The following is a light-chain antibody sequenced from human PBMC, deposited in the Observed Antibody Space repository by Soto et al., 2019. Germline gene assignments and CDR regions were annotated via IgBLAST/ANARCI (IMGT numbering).Light chain of an antibody. V-gene: IGKV3-20*01. CDR2: GAS. Sequence: EIVLTQSPGTLSLSPGERATLSCRASQSISSNYLAWYQQKPGQAPRLLVYGASSRATGIPDRFSGSGSGTDFTLTISRLEPEDFAVYYCQQYGSSRFTFGPGTKVDFE. CDR1: QSISSNY. CDR3: QQYGSSRFT. J-gene: IGKJ3*01.